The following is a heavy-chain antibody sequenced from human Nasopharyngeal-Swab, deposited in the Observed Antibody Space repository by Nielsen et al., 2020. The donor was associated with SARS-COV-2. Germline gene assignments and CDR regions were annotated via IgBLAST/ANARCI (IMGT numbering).Heavy chain of an antibody. CDR1: GYSFTTYW. D-gene: IGHD1-26*01. CDR3: ARPMRPMGHYYFGMDV. V-gene: IGHV5-51*01. Sequence: GESLKISCKGSGYSFTTYWIGWVRQMPWKGLEWMGIIYPGDSNTRYSPSFQGQVTISVDKYSSTAYLQWSSLKASDTAIYYCARPMRPMGHYYFGMDVWGQGTTVTVSS. CDR2: IYPGDSNT. J-gene: IGHJ6*02.